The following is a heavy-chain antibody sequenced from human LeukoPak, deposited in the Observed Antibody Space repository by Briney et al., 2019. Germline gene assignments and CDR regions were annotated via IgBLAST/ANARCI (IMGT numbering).Heavy chain of an antibody. CDR3: ARVITKGGAFDI. V-gene: IGHV1-69*01. CDR1: GGTFSSYA. D-gene: IGHD1-26*01. J-gene: IGHJ3*02. Sequence: GSSVKVSCKASGGTFSSYAISWVRQAPGQGLEWMGGIIPIFGTANYAQKFQGRVTITADESTSTAYMELSSLRAEDTAVYYCARVITKGGAFDIWGQGTMVTVSS. CDR2: IIPIFGTA.